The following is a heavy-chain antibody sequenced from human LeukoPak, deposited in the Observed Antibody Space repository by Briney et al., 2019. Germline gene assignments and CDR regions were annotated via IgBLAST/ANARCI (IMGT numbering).Heavy chain of an antibody. CDR1: GYTFTSYG. J-gene: IGHJ4*02. D-gene: IGHD5-12*01. CDR3: ARDDALVATGSLDY. CDR2: ISAYNGNT. Sequence: GASVKVSCKASGYTFTSYGINWVRQAPGQGLEWMGWISAYNGNTNYAQKLQGRVTMTTDTPTSTAYMELRSPRSDDTAVYYCARDDALVATGSLDYWGQGTLVTVSS. V-gene: IGHV1-18*01.